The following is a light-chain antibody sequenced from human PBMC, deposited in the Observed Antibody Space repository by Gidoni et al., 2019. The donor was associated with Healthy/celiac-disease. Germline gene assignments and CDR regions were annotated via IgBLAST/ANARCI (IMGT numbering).Light chain of an antibody. CDR1: QSVLYSSNNKNY. J-gene: IGKJ2*01. CDR3: QQYYSIPHT. Sequence: DIVMTQSPDSLAGSLGERATINCKSSQSVLYSSNNKNYLAWYQQKPGQPPKLLISWASTRESGVPDRFSGSGSGTDFTLTISSLQAEDVAVYYCQQYYSIPHTFGQGTKLEIK. V-gene: IGKV4-1*01. CDR2: WAS.